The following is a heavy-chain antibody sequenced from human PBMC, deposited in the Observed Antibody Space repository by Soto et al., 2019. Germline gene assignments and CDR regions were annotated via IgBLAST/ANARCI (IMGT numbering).Heavy chain of an antibody. CDR3: ARGSTVTTGFDY. CDR2: TYYRSKWYY. Sequence: SQTLSLTCVISGGSVSRYSAAWCWIKKSPSRGLEWLGRTYYRSKWYYSYAVSLKSRMTINPDTSKNQFSLQLNSVTPDDTAVYYCARGSTVTTGFDYWGQGTLVTVSS. CDR1: GGSVSRYSAA. J-gene: IGHJ4*02. V-gene: IGHV6-1*01. D-gene: IGHD4-17*01.